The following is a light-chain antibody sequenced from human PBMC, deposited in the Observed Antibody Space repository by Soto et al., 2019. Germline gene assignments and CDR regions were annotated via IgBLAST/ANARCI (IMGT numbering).Light chain of an antibody. Sequence: DIQMTQSPSTLSASVGDRVTITCRASQSISSWLAWYQQKPGKAPKLLIYDASSLESGVPSRFSGSGSGTEFTLTISSLXXXXXXXXYCQQYNSYSYTFGQGTKLEIK. J-gene: IGKJ2*01. CDR2: DAS. CDR1: QSISSW. V-gene: IGKV1-5*01. CDR3: QQYNSYSYT.